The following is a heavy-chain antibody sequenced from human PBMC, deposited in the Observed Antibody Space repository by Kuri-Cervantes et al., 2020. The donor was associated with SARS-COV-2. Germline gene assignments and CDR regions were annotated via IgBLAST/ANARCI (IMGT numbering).Heavy chain of an antibody. CDR3: ARETQQFDY. D-gene: IGHD1/OR15-1a*01. J-gene: IGHJ4*02. CDR1: GFTFSSYG. CDR2: IRYDGSNK. Sequence: GESLKISCAASGFTFSSYGMHWVRQAPGKGLEWVAFIRYDGSNKYYADSVKGRFTISRDNSKNTLYLQMNSLRAEDTAVYYCARETQQFDYWGQGTLVTVSS. V-gene: IGHV3-30*02.